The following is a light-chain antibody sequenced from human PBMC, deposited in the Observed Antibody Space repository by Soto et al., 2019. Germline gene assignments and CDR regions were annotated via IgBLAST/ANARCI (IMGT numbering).Light chain of an antibody. Sequence: DIVMTQSPLSLPVTPGEPASISCGSSQSLLHSNGYNYLDWYLQKPGQSPQLLIYLGSNRASGVPDRFSGSGSGSDFTLRISRVEADDVGVYYCMQSLQTPWTFGQGTKVEIK. CDR2: LGS. J-gene: IGKJ1*01. V-gene: IGKV2-28*01. CDR1: QSLLHSNGYNY. CDR3: MQSLQTPWT.